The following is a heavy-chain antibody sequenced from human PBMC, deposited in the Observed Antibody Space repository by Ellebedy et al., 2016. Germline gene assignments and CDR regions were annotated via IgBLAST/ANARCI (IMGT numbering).Heavy chain of an antibody. V-gene: IGHV4-34*01. CDR2: INHSGST. CDR1: GGSFSGYY. D-gene: IGHD3-10*01. CDR3: ARGGVVTMVRGVILPDY. J-gene: IGHJ4*02. Sequence: SETLSLTXAVYGGSFSGYYWSWIRQPPGKGLEWIGEINHSGSTNYNPSLKSRVTISVDTSKNQFSLKLSSVTAADTAVYYCARGGVVTMVRGVILPDYWGQGTLVTVSS.